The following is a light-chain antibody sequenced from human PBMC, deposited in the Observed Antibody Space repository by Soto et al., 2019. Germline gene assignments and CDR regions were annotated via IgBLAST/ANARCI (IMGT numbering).Light chain of an antibody. CDR3: QQRSNWPLT. V-gene: IGKV3-11*01. CDR1: QSVSSY. J-gene: IGKJ4*01. CDR2: DAS. Sequence: EIVLTQSPVTLSLSPGERVTLSCRASQSVSSYLAWYQQKPGQAPSLLIYDASNRATGIPARFSGSGSGTDFTLNISSLEPEDFAVYYCQQRSNWPLTFGGGIKVEIK.